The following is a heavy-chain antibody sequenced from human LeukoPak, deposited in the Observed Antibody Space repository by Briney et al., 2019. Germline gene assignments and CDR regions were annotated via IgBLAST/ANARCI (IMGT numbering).Heavy chain of an antibody. J-gene: IGHJ4*02. CDR2: ISDDGRNK. Sequence: GGSLRLSCAASGFSFISDGMHWVRQAPGKGLEWVGVISDDGRNKKYADSVKGRFTISRDNSKDNLYLQMNSLRDEDTAVYYCAKRPSDYGDYVTYFDYWGQGTLVTVSS. CDR3: AKRPSDYGDYVTYFDY. CDR1: GFSFISDG. D-gene: IGHD4-17*01. V-gene: IGHV3-30*18.